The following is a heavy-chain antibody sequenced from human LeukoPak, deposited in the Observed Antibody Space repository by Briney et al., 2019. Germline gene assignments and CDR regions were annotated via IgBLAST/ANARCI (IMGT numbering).Heavy chain of an antibody. Sequence: PGGSLGLSCAASGFTFSSYSMNWVRQAPGKGLEWVSSISSSSSYIYYADSVKGRFTISRDNAKNSLYLQMNSLRAEDTAVYYCARVGGGRGVNAFDIWGQGTMVTVSS. CDR2: ISSSSSYI. CDR3: ARVGGGRGVNAFDI. J-gene: IGHJ3*02. D-gene: IGHD3-10*01. CDR1: GFTFSSYS. V-gene: IGHV3-21*01.